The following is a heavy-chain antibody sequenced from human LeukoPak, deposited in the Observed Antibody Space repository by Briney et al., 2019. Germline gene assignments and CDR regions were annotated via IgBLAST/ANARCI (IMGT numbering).Heavy chain of an antibody. J-gene: IGHJ4*02. V-gene: IGHV4-4*07. CDR3: ARDGDSSGYSTFDY. Sequence: PSETLSLTCTVSGGSISSYYWSWIRQPAGKGLEWIGRIYTSGSTNYNPSLKSRVTMSVDTSKNQFSLKLSSVAAADTAVYYCARDGDSSGYSTFDYWGQGTLVTVSS. CDR2: IYTSGST. D-gene: IGHD3-22*01. CDR1: GGSISSYY.